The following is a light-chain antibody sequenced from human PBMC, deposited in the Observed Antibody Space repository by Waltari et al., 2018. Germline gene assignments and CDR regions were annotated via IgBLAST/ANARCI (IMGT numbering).Light chain of an antibody. Sequence: EIVLTQSPVTLSLSPGERATLSCRTSQSVSRYLAWYQHRPGQAPRILIYDASHRAAGIPARFTGSGSGTDFTLTIRRLGPEDFAVYCCHHRGDCLTFGGGTTVAIK. CDR3: HHRGDCLT. V-gene: IGKV3-11*01. CDR2: DAS. CDR1: QSVSRY. J-gene: IGKJ4*01.